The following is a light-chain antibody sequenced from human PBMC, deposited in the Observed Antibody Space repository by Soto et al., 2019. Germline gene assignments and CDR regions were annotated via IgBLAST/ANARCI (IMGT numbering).Light chain of an antibody. CDR1: NIGSKS. Sequence: SYELTQPPSVSAAPGEPARITCGGDNIGSKSVHWYQQKPGQAPVLVIHHDRDRPAGIPERFSGSNFGNTAALTISGVEAGDDADYYCQVWDSSSDHVVFGGGTQLTVL. V-gene: IGLV3-21*04. J-gene: IGLJ2*01. CDR2: HDR. CDR3: QVWDSSSDHVV.